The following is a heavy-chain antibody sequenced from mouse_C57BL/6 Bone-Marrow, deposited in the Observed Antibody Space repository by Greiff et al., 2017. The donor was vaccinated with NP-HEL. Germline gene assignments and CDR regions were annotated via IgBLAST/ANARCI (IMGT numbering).Heavy chain of an antibody. Sequence: DVKLMESEGGLVQPGSSMKLSCTASGFTFSDYYMAWVRQVPEKGLEWVANINYDGSSTYYLDSLKSRFIISRDNAKNILYLQMSSLKSEDTATYYCARDGGDGTGFAYWGQGTLVTVSA. J-gene: IGHJ3*01. V-gene: IGHV5-16*01. CDR1: GFTFSDYY. CDR3: ARDGGDGTGFAY. D-gene: IGHD2-3*01. CDR2: INYDGSST.